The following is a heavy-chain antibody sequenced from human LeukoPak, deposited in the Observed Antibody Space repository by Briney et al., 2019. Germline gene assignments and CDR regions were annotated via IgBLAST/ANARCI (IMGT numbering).Heavy chain of an antibody. D-gene: IGHD2-8*01. J-gene: IGHJ4*02. Sequence: PGRSLRLSCAASGFTFSSYAMHWVRQAPGKGLEWVTVISYDGSNKYYAESVEGRLSISRDNSKNTLYLQMNSLRGEDTAVYYCARGTRGYYFDYWGQGTLVTVSS. V-gene: IGHV3-30-3*01. CDR3: ARGTRGYYFDY. CDR2: ISYDGSNK. CDR1: GFTFSSYA.